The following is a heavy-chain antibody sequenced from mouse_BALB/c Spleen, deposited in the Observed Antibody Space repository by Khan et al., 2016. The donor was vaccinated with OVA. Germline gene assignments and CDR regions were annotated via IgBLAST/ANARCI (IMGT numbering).Heavy chain of an antibody. CDR2: IYPGSGTT. Sequence: QVRLQQSGPELVKPGASVKMSCKASGYKFTDYVISWVKQRTGQGLEWIGDIYPGSGTTYYNERFEGKATLTADTTSHTAYMQFRRLTSEDSAVYVSGRSCDNDGACFVYWGQGTLVTVSA. CDR3: GRSCDNDGACFVY. CDR1: GYKFTDYV. J-gene: IGHJ3*01. D-gene: IGHD2-4*01. V-gene: IGHV1-81*01.